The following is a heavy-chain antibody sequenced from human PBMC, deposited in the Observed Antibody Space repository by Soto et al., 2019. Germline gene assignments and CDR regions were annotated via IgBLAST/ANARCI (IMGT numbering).Heavy chain of an antibody. Sequence: PGGSLRLSCAASGFTFSSYRMNWVRQAPGKGLEWVSSISSSSSYIYYADSVKGRFTISRDNAKNSLYLQMNSLRAEDTAVYYCARDGYCSGGSCYSDAFDIWGQGTMVTVSS. D-gene: IGHD2-15*01. CDR2: ISSSSSYI. J-gene: IGHJ3*02. CDR3: ARDGYCSGGSCYSDAFDI. CDR1: GFTFSSYR. V-gene: IGHV3-21*01.